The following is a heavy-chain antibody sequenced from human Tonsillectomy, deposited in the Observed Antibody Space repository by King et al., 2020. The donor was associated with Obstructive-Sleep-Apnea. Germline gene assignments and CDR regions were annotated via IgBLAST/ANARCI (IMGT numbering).Heavy chain of an antibody. Sequence: VQLVESGGGVVQPGRSLRLSCAASGFTFSSYAMHWVRQAPGKGLEWVAVISYDGSNKYYADSVKGRFTISRDNSKNTLYLQMNSLRAEDTAVYYCARGADSSSWSYFDYWGQGTLVTVSS. J-gene: IGHJ4*02. CDR1: GFTFSSYA. CDR2: ISYDGSNK. V-gene: IGHV3-30*04. CDR3: ARGADSSSWSYFDY. D-gene: IGHD6-13*01.